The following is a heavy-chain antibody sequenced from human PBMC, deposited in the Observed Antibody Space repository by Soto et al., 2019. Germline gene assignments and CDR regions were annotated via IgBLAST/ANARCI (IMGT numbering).Heavy chain of an antibody. Sequence: QVHVVQSGAEVKKPGSSVKVTCKAFGGTFNSFGINWVRQAPGQGLEWMGGIIPVFGTTKYAQKFRDRVTLVADGSTSTSYMELSSLTSGHTAVYYCAIEVWGRGGYYLDSWGQGTLVTVSS. CDR1: GGTFNSFG. J-gene: IGHJ4*02. V-gene: IGHV1-69*01. CDR3: AIEVWGRGGYYLDS. D-gene: IGHD2-8*01. CDR2: IIPVFGTT.